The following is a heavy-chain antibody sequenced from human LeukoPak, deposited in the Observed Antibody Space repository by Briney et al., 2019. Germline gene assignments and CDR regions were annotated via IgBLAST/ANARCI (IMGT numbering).Heavy chain of an antibody. D-gene: IGHD2-15*01. V-gene: IGHV3-15*01. CDR1: GFTFSDAW. J-gene: IGHJ4*02. CDR3: TTRRQDGW. CDR2: IKSKIDGGTI. Sequence: GGSLRLPCVASGFTFSDAWMSWVRQAPGKGLEWVGRIKSKIDGGTIDYAAPVKGRFTISRDDSRNTLYLRMNSLKTEDTAVYYCTTRRQDGWWGQGTLVTVSS.